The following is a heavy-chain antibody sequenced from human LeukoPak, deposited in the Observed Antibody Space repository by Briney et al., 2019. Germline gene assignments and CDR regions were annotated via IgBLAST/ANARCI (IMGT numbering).Heavy chain of an antibody. Sequence: SETLSLTCTVPGGSISSSSYYWGWIRQPPGKGLEWIVTIYYSGSTNYNPSLKSRVAISVDTSKNQFSLKLSSVTAADTAVYYCARQGVHGDPGFDYWGQGTLVTVSS. CDR3: ARQGVHGDPGFDY. J-gene: IGHJ4*02. D-gene: IGHD4-17*01. V-gene: IGHV4-39*01. CDR2: IYYSGST. CDR1: GGSISSSSYY.